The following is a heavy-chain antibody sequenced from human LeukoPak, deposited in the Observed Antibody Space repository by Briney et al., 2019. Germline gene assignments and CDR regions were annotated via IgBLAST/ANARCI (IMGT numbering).Heavy chain of an antibody. CDR1: GFTFSSYS. CDR3: ARGSGIVVVPAASYYYYYGMDV. D-gene: IGHD2-2*01. CDR2: ISSSSSYI. V-gene: IGHV3-21*01. J-gene: IGHJ6*02. Sequence: GGSLRLSCAASGFTFSSYSMNWVRQAPGKGLEWVSSISSSSSYIYYADSVKGRFTISRDNAKNSLYLQMNSLRAADTAVYYCARGSGIVVVPAASYYYYYGMDVWGQGTTVTVSS.